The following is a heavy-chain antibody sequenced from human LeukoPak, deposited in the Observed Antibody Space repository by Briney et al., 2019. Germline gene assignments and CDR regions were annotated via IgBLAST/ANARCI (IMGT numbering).Heavy chain of an antibody. CDR3: ARDDKWGFDY. J-gene: IGHJ4*02. CDR2: ISSSGSAI. V-gene: IGHV3-48*04. CDR1: GFTFSSYS. Sequence: GGSLGLSCAVSGFTFSSYSMNWFRQAPGRGLEWLSYISSSGSAIYYADSVKGRFTISRDNAKNSLYLQMNNLRTEDTAVYYCARDDKWGFDYWGQGTLVTVPS. D-gene: IGHD1-26*01.